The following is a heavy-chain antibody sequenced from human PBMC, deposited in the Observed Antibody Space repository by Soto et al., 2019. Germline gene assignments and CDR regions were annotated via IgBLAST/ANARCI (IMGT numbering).Heavy chain of an antibody. D-gene: IGHD6-13*01. J-gene: IGHJ4*02. CDR1: GFTFSSYA. V-gene: IGHV3-30-3*01. Sequence: QVQLVESGGGVVQPGRSLRLPCAASGFTFSSYAMHWVRQAPGKGLEWVAVISYDGSNKYYADSVKGRFTISRDNSKNTLYLQMNSLRAEDTAVYYCARDHIAAAKVYYFDYWGQGTLVTVSS. CDR3: ARDHIAAAKVYYFDY. CDR2: ISYDGSNK.